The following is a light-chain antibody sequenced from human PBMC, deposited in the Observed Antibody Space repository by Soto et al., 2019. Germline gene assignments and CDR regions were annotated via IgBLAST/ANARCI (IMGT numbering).Light chain of an antibody. CDR3: QQYGSSGT. V-gene: IGKV3-20*01. CDR1: ESISTN. J-gene: IGKJ1*01. CDR2: GAS. Sequence: EIVMTQSPATLPVSPGERVTLSCRASESISTNLAWYQQKPGQAPRLLIYGASNRATGIPDRFSGSGSGTDFTLTISRLEPEDFAVYYCQQYGSSGTFGQGTKVDIK.